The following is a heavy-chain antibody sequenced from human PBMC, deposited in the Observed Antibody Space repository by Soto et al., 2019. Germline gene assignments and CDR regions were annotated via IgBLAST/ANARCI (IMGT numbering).Heavy chain of an antibody. J-gene: IGHJ4*02. CDR1: GFTFSSYG. CDR2: ISYDGSYK. Sequence: QVQLVESGGGVVQPGRSLRLSCAASGFTFSSYGMHWVRQAPGKGLEWVAVISYDGSYKYYADSMKGRVTISRDNSKNTLYVQMNSLGAEDTAVYYCAKEGSVVATPPDFDYWGQGTLVTVSS. CDR3: AKEGSVVATPPDFDY. V-gene: IGHV3-30*18. D-gene: IGHD5-12*01.